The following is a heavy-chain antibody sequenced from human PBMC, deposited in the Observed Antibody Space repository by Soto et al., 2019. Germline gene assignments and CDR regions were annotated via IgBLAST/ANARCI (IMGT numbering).Heavy chain of an antibody. CDR1: GFTFSSYS. Sequence: GGSLRLACAASGFTFSSYSMNWVRQAPGKGLERVSYISSSSSTIYYADSVKGRFTISRDNAKNSLYLQMNSLRAEDTAVYYCARINYAYDAFDIWGQGTMVTVSS. CDR3: ARINYAYDAFDI. V-gene: IGHV3-48*01. J-gene: IGHJ3*02. CDR2: ISSSSSTI. D-gene: IGHD4-4*01.